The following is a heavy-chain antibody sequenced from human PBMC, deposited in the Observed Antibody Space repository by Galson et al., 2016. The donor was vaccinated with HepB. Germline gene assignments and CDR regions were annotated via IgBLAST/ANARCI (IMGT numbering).Heavy chain of an antibody. J-gene: IGHJ4*02. CDR3: ARASVHYDWRTGHGDRFDY. D-gene: IGHD3-16*01. CDR1: GDSVSSDSGA. CDR2: TYYRSKWYN. Sequence: CAISGDSVSSDSGAWNWLRQSPSRGLEWLGRTYYRSKWYNDYAESVKSRIIINPDTANNQFSLQLTSVTPEDTAVYYCARASVHYDWRTGHGDRFDYWGQGTLVTVSS. V-gene: IGHV6-1*01.